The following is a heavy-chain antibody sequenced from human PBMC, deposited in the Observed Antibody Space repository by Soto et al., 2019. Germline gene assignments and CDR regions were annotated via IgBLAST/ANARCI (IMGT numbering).Heavy chain of an antibody. V-gene: IGHV3-23*01. CDR3: ASDRIHYYDSSGYYSYGMDV. CDR2: ISGSGGST. Sequence: EVQLLESGGGLVQPGGSLRLSCAASGFTFSSYAMSWVRQAPGKGLEWVSAISGSGGSTYYADSVKGRFTISRDNSKNTLHLQMNSLRAEDTAVYYCASDRIHYYDSSGYYSYGMDVWGQGTTVTVSS. D-gene: IGHD3-22*01. CDR1: GFTFSSYA. J-gene: IGHJ6*02.